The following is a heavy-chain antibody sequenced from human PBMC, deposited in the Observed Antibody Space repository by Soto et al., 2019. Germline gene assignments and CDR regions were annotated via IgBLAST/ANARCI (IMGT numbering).Heavy chain of an antibody. CDR3: AREGYAYYFDL. V-gene: IGHV3-48*03. D-gene: IGHD5-12*01. Sequence: PGGSLRLSCAASGFSFNTYDMNWIRQAPGKGLEWVSFIGSASATKYYSDSVEGRFTVSRDNAKNTLYLQLSSLRPEDTAIYYCAREGYAYYFDLWGQGTQVTVSS. CDR2: IGSASATK. CDR1: GFSFNTYD. J-gene: IGHJ4*02.